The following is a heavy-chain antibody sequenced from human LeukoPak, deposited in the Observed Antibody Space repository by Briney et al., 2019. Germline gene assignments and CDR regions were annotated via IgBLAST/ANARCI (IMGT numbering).Heavy chain of an antibody. J-gene: IGHJ3*02. D-gene: IGHD3-16*02. V-gene: IGHV4-4*07. CDR1: GGSISTYY. CDR3: ARDRLRSHFFDI. CDR2: IYKSGSS. Sequence: SETLSLTCSVSGGSISTYYWSWIRQSAGKGLEWIGRIYKSGSSNYNPSLKSRVSMSVDWSKNHFSLNLTSVTAEDTAVYYCARDRLRSHFFDIWGQGTMVTVSS.